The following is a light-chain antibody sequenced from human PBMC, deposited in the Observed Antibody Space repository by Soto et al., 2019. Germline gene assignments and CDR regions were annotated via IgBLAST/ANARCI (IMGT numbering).Light chain of an antibody. CDR1: SGSIASNY. Sequence: NFMLTQPHSVSESPGKTVTISCTRSSGSIASNYVQWYQQRPGRAPTTVIYEDNQRPSGVPDRFSGSIDSSSNSASLTISGLKTEDEADYYCQSYDSSNLVFGGGTKVTVL. CDR2: EDN. CDR3: QSYDSSNLV. J-gene: IGLJ2*01. V-gene: IGLV6-57*04.